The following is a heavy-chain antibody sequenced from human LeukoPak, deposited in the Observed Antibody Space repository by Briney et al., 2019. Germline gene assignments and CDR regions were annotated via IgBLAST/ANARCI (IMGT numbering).Heavy chain of an antibody. CDR1: GYTFTSYG. CDR2: ISAYYGNT. V-gene: IGHV1-18*01. J-gene: IGHJ4*02. CDR3: ATEWSSYFDY. Sequence: ASVKVSCKASGYTFTSYGISWVRQAPGQGLEWMGWISAYYGNTNYAQKLQGRVTMTTDTSTSIVYMELRSLRSDDTAVYYCATEWSSYFDYWGQGTLVTVSS. D-gene: IGHD1-26*01.